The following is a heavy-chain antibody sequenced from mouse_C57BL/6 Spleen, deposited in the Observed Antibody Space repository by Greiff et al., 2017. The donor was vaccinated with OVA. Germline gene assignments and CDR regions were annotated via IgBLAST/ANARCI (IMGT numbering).Heavy chain of an antibody. V-gene: IGHV1-81*01. Sequence: QVHVKQSGAELARPGASVKLSCKASGYTFTSYGISWVKQRTGQGLEWIGEIYPRSGNTYYNEKFKGKATLTADKSSSTAYMELRSLTSEDSAVNFCARMGYDYDVEDYWGQGTTLTVSS. J-gene: IGHJ2*01. CDR3: ARMGYDYDVEDY. CDR2: IYPRSGNT. CDR1: GYTFTSYG. D-gene: IGHD2-4*01.